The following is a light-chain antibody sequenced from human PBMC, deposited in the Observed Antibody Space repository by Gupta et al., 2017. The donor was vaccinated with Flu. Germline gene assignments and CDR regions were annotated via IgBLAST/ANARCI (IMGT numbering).Light chain of an antibody. CDR2: KAS. J-gene: IGKJ4*02. V-gene: IGKV1-5*03. CDR1: QSISSW. CDR3: QQYKSYSHT. Sequence: PSTLSASVGERVTISCRASQSISSWLAWYQQKPGKAPKLLIYKASSLESGVPSRFSGSGSGTEFTLTISSLQPDDFATYYCQQYKSYSHTFGEGTKVEIK.